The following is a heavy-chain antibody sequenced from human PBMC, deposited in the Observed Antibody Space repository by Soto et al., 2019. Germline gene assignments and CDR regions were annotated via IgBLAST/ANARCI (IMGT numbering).Heavy chain of an antibody. J-gene: IGHJ4*02. Sequence: QVQLVQSGAEVKKPGASVKVSCKASGYTFTGYYMHWVRQAPGQGLEWMGWINPNSGATNYAQKFQGRVTMTRDTSIRTAYMELSRLRSDDTAVYYCASSVRYCSGGSCHDYWGQGTLVTVSS. CDR2: INPNSGAT. D-gene: IGHD2-15*01. CDR1: GYTFTGYY. V-gene: IGHV1-2*02. CDR3: ASSVRYCSGGSCHDY.